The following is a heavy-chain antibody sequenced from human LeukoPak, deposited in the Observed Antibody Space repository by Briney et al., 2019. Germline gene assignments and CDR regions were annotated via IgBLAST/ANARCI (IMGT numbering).Heavy chain of an antibody. CDR2: ISGSGGST. CDR3: ADGGVLRFLEWLPDLGCDY. CDR1: GFTFSSYA. D-gene: IGHD3-3*01. Sequence: GGSLRLSCAASGFTFSSYAMSWVRQAPGKGLEWVSAISGSGGSTYYADSVKGRFTISRDNSKNTLYLQMNSLRAEDTAVYYCADGGVLRFLEWLPDLGCDYWGQGTLVTVSS. V-gene: IGHV3-23*01. J-gene: IGHJ4*02.